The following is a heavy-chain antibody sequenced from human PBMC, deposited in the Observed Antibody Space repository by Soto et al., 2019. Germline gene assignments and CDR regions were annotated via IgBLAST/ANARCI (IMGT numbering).Heavy chain of an antibody. D-gene: IGHD6-19*01. Sequence: EVQLLESGGGLVQPGGSLRLSCAASGFTFSSYAMSWVRQAPGKGLEWVSAISGSGGSTYYADSVKGRFTISRDNSKNTLYMQMNSLRAEDTAVYYCAKTSSGWTTGDYWGQGTLVTVSS. CDR3: AKTSSGWTTGDY. CDR2: ISGSGGST. CDR1: GFTFSSYA. J-gene: IGHJ4*02. V-gene: IGHV3-23*01.